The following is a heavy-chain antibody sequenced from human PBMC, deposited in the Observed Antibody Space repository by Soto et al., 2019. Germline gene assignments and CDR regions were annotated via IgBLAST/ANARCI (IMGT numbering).Heavy chain of an antibody. CDR2: IIPILGIA. CDR3: ARDRLSRESRGWYSSDAFDI. V-gene: IGHV1-69*04. D-gene: IGHD6-19*01. J-gene: IGHJ3*02. Sequence: ASVKVSCKTSGGTFSSYTISWVRQAPGQGLEWMGRIIPILGIAKYAKKPQGRATITADKSTSTAYMELSRLRSEDTAVYYCARDRLSRESRGWYSSDAFDILGQGTMVTVAS. CDR1: GGTFSSYT.